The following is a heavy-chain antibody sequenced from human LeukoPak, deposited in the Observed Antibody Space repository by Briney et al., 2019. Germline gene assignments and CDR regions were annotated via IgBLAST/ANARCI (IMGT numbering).Heavy chain of an antibody. CDR2: IYYRGNT. J-gene: IGHJ4*02. Sequence: SETLSLTCTVSGGSITSGGYYWGWIRQLLGKGLEWVGYIYYRGNTYYNPYLKSRVSISLDTSKNQYSLKLSSVTAADTAVYYCARGSGGNPPGQFDYWGRGTLVTVSS. D-gene: IGHD4-23*01. CDR1: GGSITSGGYY. V-gene: IGHV4-31*03. CDR3: ARGSGGNPPGQFDY.